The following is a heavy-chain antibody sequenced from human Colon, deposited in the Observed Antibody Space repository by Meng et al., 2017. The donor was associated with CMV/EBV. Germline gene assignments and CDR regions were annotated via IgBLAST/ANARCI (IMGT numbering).Heavy chain of an antibody. V-gene: IGHV1-2*02. D-gene: IGHD2-2*01. CDR1: GYTFTGYY. CDR3: ARVGCGTTSCSQGLDP. Sequence: ASVKVSCKASGYTFTGYYLHWVRQAPGQGLEWIGWINPNGGGTDYARAFEGRVTMTREMSTTTAYLELHRLTPADTAVYYCARVGCGTTSCSQGLDPWGQGTLVTVSS. CDR2: INPNGGGT. J-gene: IGHJ5*02.